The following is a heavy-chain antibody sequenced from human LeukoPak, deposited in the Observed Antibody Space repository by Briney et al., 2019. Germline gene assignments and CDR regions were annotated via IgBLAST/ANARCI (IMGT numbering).Heavy chain of an antibody. V-gene: IGHV3-48*01. CDR1: GFTFSSYG. Sequence: PGRSLRLSCAASGFTFSSYGMHWVRQAPGKGLEWVSYISSSGSTIYYADSVKGRFTISRDISKNTLYLQMNSLRAEDTAVYYCAKNSFYYDSGSYFFDYWGQGTLVTVSS. J-gene: IGHJ4*02. CDR2: ISSSGSTI. CDR3: AKNSFYYDSGSYFFDY. D-gene: IGHD3-10*01.